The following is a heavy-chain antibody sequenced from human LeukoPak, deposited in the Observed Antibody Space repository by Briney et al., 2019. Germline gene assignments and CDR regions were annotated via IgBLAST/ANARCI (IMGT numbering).Heavy chain of an antibody. CDR3: ARLAVSRPPWYLEL. D-gene: IGHD6-19*01. CDR1: GFTFTSYS. V-gene: IGHV3-21*04. Sequence: PGGSLRLSRATYGFTFTSYSMNWVRQAPGKGLEWVSSIGPSGGSIFYADSLKGRISISRDNAQNSLHLQLSSLRADDTAVYYCARLAVSRPPWYLELWGRGTLVTVSS. CDR2: IGPSGGSI. J-gene: IGHJ2*01.